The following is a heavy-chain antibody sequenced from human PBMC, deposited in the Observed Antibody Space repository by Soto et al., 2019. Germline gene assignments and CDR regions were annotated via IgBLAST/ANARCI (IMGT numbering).Heavy chain of an antibody. D-gene: IGHD5-12*01. CDR1: GYSFTTYW. CDR2: IYPGDSDT. J-gene: IGHJ6*02. V-gene: IGHV5-51*01. Sequence: GESLKISCKGSGYSFTTYWIGWVRQMSGKGLEWMGIIYPGDSDTRYSPSFQGQVTISADKSISTAYLQWSSLKASDTAMYYCARRGVATNYYYYGMDVWGQGTTVTVSS. CDR3: ARRGVATNYYYYGMDV.